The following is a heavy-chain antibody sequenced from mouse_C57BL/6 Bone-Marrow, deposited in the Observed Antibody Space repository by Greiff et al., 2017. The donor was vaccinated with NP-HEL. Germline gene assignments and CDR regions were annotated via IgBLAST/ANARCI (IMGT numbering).Heavy chain of an antibody. D-gene: IGHD2-5*01. CDR2: IYPGSGST. Sequence: VQLQQPGAELVKPGASVKMSCKASGYTFTSYWITWVKQRPGQGLEWIGDIYPGSGSTSYNEKFKSKATLTVDTSSSTAYMQLSSLTSEDSAVYYCAGPYSNYSYYFDYWGQGTTLTVSS. CDR3: AGPYSNYSYYFDY. V-gene: IGHV1-55*01. J-gene: IGHJ2*01. CDR1: GYTFTSYW.